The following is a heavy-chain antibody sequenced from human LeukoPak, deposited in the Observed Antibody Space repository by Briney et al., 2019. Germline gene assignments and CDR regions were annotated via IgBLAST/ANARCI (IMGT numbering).Heavy chain of an antibody. Sequence: KPGGSLRLSCAASGLRFSGQYMIWIRQAPGKGLEWVAFISGSGTDTFYADSVKGRFFISKDNTRDSLSLQMTSLSAEDTAMYYCARVGNYYDSSGYYLSFDYWGQGTLVTVSS. V-gene: IGHV3-11*01. D-gene: IGHD3-22*01. CDR1: GLRFSGQY. CDR2: ISGSGTDT. J-gene: IGHJ4*02. CDR3: ARVGNYYDSSGYYLSFDY.